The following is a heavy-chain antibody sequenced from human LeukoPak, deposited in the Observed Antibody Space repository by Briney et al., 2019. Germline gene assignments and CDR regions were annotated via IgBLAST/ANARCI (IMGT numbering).Heavy chain of an antibody. CDR2: ISGSGGST. CDR3: AKEGDFWSGYFDY. J-gene: IGHJ4*02. D-gene: IGHD3-3*01. CDR1: GFTFSIYA. V-gene: IGHV3-23*01. Sequence: GGSLGLSCAASGFTFSIYAMSWVRQAPGKGLEWVSAISGSGGSTYYADSVKGRFTISRDNSKNTLYLQMNSLRAEDTAVYYCAKEGDFWSGYFDYWGQGTLVTVPS.